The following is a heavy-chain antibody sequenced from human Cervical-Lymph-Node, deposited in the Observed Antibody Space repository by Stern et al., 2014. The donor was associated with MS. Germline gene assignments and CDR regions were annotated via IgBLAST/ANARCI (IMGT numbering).Heavy chain of an antibody. J-gene: IGHJ6*02. CDR3: ARDQRGITIFGVVTDYYYLGMDV. CDR1: GYIFTGYY. CDR2: INPHTGGP. D-gene: IGHD3-3*01. Sequence: QVQLVQSGAEVKKPGASVKVSCKTSGYIFTGYYIHWVRQAPGQGLEWMAWINPHTGGPQYAQKFQGRVTMSRDTSINTAYVELSSLTSDDTAVYYCARDQRGITIFGVVTDYYYLGMDVWGQGTTVTVSS. V-gene: IGHV1-2*02.